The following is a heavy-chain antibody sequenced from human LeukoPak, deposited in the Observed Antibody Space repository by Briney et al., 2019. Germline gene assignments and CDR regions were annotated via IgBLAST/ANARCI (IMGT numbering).Heavy chain of an antibody. J-gene: IGHJ4*02. Sequence: GESLKISCKTSGYSFTSYWIGWVRQMPGKGPEWMGIIHPGDSDTKYSPSFQGQVTISADKSISTAYLQWSSLKASDTAMYYCARQGDYDSSASYWGQGTLVTVSS. D-gene: IGHD3-22*01. CDR3: ARQGDYDSSASY. V-gene: IGHV5-51*01. CDR1: GYSFTSYW. CDR2: IHPGDSDT.